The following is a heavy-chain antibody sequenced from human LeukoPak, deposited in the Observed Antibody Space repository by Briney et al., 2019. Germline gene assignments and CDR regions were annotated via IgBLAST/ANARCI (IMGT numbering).Heavy chain of an antibody. Sequence: ASVKVSCKASGYTFTSYAMHWARQAPGQRLEWMGWINAGNGNTKYSQKFQGRVTITRDTSASTAYMELSTLRSEDTAVYYCARVGYDILTGYDYWGQGTLVTVSS. CDR2: INAGNGNT. J-gene: IGHJ4*02. CDR1: GYTFTSYA. CDR3: ARVGYDILTGYDY. V-gene: IGHV1-3*01. D-gene: IGHD3-9*01.